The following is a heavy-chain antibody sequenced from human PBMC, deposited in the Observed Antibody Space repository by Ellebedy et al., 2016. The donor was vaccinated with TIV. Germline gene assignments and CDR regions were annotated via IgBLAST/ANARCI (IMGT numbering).Heavy chain of an antibody. J-gene: IGHJ3*02. CDR3: ANKPDAFDI. D-gene: IGHD1-14*01. CDR1: GFTFSSYA. CDR2: ISGSGGST. V-gene: IGHV3-23*01. Sequence: GESLKISXAASGFTFSSYAMSWVRQAPGKGLEWVSAISGSGGSTYYADSVKGRFTISRDNSKNTLYLQMNSLRAEDTAVYYCANKPDAFDIWGQGTMVTVSS.